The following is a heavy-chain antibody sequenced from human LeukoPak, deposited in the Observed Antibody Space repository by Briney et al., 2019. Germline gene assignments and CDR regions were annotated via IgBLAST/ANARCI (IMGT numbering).Heavy chain of an antibody. CDR3: SKDAHSSSSTG. Sequence: GGSLRLSCAASGFTFSSYAMTWVRQAPGKGLEWVSSISAGGYNTYYADSVRGRFTISRDKSKNTLYLQMNSLRAEDTAVYYCSKDAHSSSSTGWGQGTLLTVSS. CDR1: GFTFSSYA. CDR2: ISAGGYNT. V-gene: IGHV3-23*01. D-gene: IGHD6-13*01. J-gene: IGHJ4*02.